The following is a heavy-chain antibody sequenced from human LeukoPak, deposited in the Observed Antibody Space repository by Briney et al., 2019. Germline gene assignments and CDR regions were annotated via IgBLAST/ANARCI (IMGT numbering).Heavy chain of an antibody. V-gene: IGHV3-9*01. CDR2: ISWNSGSI. J-gene: IGHJ4*02. Sequence: GRSLRLSCAASGFTFDDYAMHWVRQAPGKGLEWVSGISWNSGSIGYADSVKGRFTISRDNAKNSLYLQMNSLRAEDTASYYCANVGGYCSSTSCSDYFDYWGQGTLVTVSS. CDR3: ANVGGYCSSTSCSDYFDY. D-gene: IGHD2-2*01. CDR1: GFTFDDYA.